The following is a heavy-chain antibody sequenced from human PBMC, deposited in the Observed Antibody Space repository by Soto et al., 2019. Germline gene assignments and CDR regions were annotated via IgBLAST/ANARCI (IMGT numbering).Heavy chain of an antibody. CDR1: GYTFTSYY. CDR2: INPSGGGT. Sequence: QVQLVQSGAEVKKPGASVKISCKASGYTFTSYYLHWVRQAPGQGLEWMAIINPSGGGTSYAQKLQGRVTMTRDTSTSTVFMEMSSLRSEDTAVYYCARSILGARLWLQSLYFVDYWGQGTLVTVSS. V-gene: IGHV1-46*04. CDR3: ARSILGARLWLQSLYFVDY. D-gene: IGHD5-18*01. J-gene: IGHJ4*02.